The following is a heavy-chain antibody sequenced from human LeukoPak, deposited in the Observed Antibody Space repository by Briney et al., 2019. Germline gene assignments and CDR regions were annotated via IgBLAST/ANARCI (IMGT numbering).Heavy chain of an antibody. CDR2: ISYDGSNK. V-gene: IGHV3-30*18. CDR1: GFTFSSYG. Sequence: PGGSLRLSCAASGFTFSSYGMHWVRQAPGKGLEWVAVISYDGSNKYYADSVKGRFTISRDNSKNTLYLQMNSLRAEDTAVYYCAKDRGYCSGGSCQYYFDYLGQGTLVTVSS. D-gene: IGHD2-15*01. J-gene: IGHJ4*02. CDR3: AKDRGYCSGGSCQYYFDY.